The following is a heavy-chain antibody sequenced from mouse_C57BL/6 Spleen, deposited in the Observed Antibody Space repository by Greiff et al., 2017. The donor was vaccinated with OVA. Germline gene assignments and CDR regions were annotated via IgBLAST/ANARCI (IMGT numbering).Heavy chain of an antibody. Sequence: EVKLQQSGPELVKPGASVKMSCKASGYTFTDYNMHWVKQSHGKSLEWIGYINPNNGGTSYNQKFKGKATLTVNKSSSTAYMELRSLTSEDSAVYYCATIFITTVVEGYFDVWGTGTTVTVSS. V-gene: IGHV1-22*01. J-gene: IGHJ1*03. CDR2: INPNNGGT. CDR1: GYTFTDYN. D-gene: IGHD1-1*01. CDR3: ATIFITTVVEGYFDV.